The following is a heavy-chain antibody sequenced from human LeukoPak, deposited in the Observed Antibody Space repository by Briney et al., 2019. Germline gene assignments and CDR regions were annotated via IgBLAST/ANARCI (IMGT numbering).Heavy chain of an antibody. V-gene: IGHV3-15*07. Sequence: GGSLRLSCAASGFAFNEAWMNWVRQAPGKGLEWVGRIKSKTDGETTDYAAPVKGRFTISRDDSKNTLYLQMNSLKTEDTAVYYCTTVLTNGGLGYWGQGTLVTVSS. D-gene: IGHD3-16*01. CDR1: GFAFNEAW. CDR2: IKSKTDGETT. CDR3: TTVLTNGGLGY. J-gene: IGHJ4*02.